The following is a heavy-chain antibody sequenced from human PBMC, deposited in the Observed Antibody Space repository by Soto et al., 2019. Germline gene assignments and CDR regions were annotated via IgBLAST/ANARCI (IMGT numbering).Heavy chain of an antibody. J-gene: IGHJ3*02. V-gene: IGHV4-31*03. CDR2: IYYSGST. CDR3: ARDLGQQAAFDI. D-gene: IGHD3-10*01. CDR1: GGSISSGGYY. Sequence: PSETLSLTCTVSGGSISSGGYYWSWIRQHPGKGLEWIGYIYYSGSTYYNPSLKSRVTISVDTSKNQFSLKLSSVTAADTAVYYCARDLGQQAAFDIWGQGTMVTVSS.